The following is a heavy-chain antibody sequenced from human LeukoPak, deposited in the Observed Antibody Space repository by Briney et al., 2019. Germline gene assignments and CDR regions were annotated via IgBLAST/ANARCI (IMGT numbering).Heavy chain of an antibody. CDR1: GYTFTSYY. J-gene: IGHJ5*02. D-gene: IGHD4-17*01. V-gene: IGHV1-46*01. CDR3: ARGGVDYGDYNWFDP. Sequence: GASVKVSCKASGYTFTSYYMHWVRQAPGQGLEWMGIINPSGGSTSYAQKFQGRVTMTRDMSTSTVYMELSSLRSEDTAVYYCARGGVDYGDYNWFDPWGQGTLVTVSS. CDR2: INPSGGST.